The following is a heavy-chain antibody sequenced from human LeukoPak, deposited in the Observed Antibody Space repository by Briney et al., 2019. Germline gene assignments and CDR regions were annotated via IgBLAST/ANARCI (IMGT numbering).Heavy chain of an antibody. D-gene: IGHD6-19*01. CDR1: GFTFDDYA. V-gene: IGHV3-9*01. CDR2: ISWNSGSI. J-gene: IGHJ5*02. Sequence: GRSLRLSCAASGFTFDDYAMHWVRQAPGKGLEWVSGISWNSGSIGYADSVKGRFTISRDNAKDSLYLQMNSLRAEDTALYYCAKDMVFRSGWYGWFDPWGQGTLVTVSS. CDR3: AKDMVFRSGWYGWFDP.